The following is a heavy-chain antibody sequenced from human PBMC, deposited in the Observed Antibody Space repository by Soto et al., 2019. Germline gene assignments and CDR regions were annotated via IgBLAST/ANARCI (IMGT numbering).Heavy chain of an antibody. CDR1: GGSFSGYY. Sequence: SETLSLTCAVYGGSFSGYYWSWIRQPPGKGLEWIGEINHSGSTNYNPSLKSRVTISVDTSKNQFSLKLSSVTAADTAVYYCARIRGYGFGAGFDYWGQGTLVTVSS. V-gene: IGHV4-34*01. CDR2: INHSGST. J-gene: IGHJ4*02. CDR3: ARIRGYGFGAGFDY. D-gene: IGHD5-18*01.